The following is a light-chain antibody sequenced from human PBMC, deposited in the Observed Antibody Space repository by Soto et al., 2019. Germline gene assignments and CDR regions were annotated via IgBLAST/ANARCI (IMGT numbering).Light chain of an antibody. V-gene: IGLV2-11*01. CDR1: SSDVGGYDY. J-gene: IGLJ1*01. CDR3: CSYIGSYSYV. Sequence: QSALTQPRSVSGSPGQSVTVSCTGTSSDVGGYDYVSWYQQYPGKAPKLMIYDVSKRPSGVPDRFSGSKSGNTASLTFSGLQAEDEADYYRCSYIGSYSYVFGTGTKVTVL. CDR2: DVS.